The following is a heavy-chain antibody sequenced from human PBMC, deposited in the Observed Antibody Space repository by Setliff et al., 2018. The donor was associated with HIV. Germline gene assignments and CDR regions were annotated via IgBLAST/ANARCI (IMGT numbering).Heavy chain of an antibody. Sequence: GGSLRLSCAASGFTFSSYAMHWVRQAPGKGLEWVAVISGSGGTTYYADSVQGRFTISRDNSKNTLSLQMNSLRAGDTAVYYCARDRKFGSSGHYYYYMDVWGKGTTVTVSS. D-gene: IGHD6-6*01. CDR1: GFTFSSYA. CDR2: ISGSGGTT. J-gene: IGHJ6*03. V-gene: IGHV3-30*04. CDR3: ARDRKFGSSGHYYYYMDV.